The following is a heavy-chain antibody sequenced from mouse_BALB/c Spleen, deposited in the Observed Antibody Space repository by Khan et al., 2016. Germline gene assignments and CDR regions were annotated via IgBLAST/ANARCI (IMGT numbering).Heavy chain of an antibody. CDR3: AGGNSPFDY. J-gene: IGHJ2*01. V-gene: IGHV14-3*02. Sequence: VQLQQSGAELVKPGASVTLSCTASGFNIKDTYLHWVKQRPEQGLEWIGRIDPANGNFKFDPKFQGKATITADTYSNTTYLQLSGLTSEDTAVYYCAGGNSPFDYWGQGTTLTGSS. CDR2: IDPANGNF. D-gene: IGHD2-1*01. CDR1: GFNIKDTY.